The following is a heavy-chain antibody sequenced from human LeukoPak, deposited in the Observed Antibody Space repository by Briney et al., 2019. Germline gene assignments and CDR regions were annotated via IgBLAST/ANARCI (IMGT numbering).Heavy chain of an antibody. V-gene: IGHV4-59*01. CDR1: GGSISSYY. J-gene: IGHJ5*02. CDR3: ARVEVGYSSGWYNWFDP. Sequence: SETLSLTCTVSGGSISSYYWSWIRQPPGKGLEWMGYIYYSGSTNYNPSLKSRVTISVDTSKNQFSLKLSSVTAADTAVYYCARVEVGYSSGWYNWFDPWGQGTLVTVSS. D-gene: IGHD6-19*01. CDR2: IYYSGST.